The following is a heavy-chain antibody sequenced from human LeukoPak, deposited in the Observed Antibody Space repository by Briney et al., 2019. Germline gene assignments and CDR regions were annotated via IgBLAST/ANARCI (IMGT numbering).Heavy chain of an antibody. Sequence: GGSLRLSCAASGFTFSSYSMHWVRQAPGKGLEWVSSISSSSSYIYYADSMKGRFTISRDNAKNSLYLQMNSLRAEDTAVYFCAREGLYNYGYVYGYWGQGTLVTVSS. J-gene: IGHJ4*02. D-gene: IGHD5-18*01. CDR1: GFTFSSYS. CDR3: AREGLYNYGYVYGY. V-gene: IGHV3-21*01. CDR2: ISSSSSYI.